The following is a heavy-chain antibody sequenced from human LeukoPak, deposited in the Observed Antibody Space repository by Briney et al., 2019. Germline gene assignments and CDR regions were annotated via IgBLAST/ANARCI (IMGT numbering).Heavy chain of an antibody. CDR1: GGSFSSYY. J-gene: IGHJ5*02. V-gene: IGHV4-59*10. CDR2: IYTSGST. CDR3: ARGRYYYDSSGYWNWFDP. D-gene: IGHD3-22*01. Sequence: SETLSLTCAVYGGSFSSYYWSWIRQPAGKGLEWIGRIYTSGSTNYNPSLKSRVTMSVDTSKNQFSLKLSSVTAADTAVYYCARGRYYYDSSGYWNWFDPWGQGTQVTVSS.